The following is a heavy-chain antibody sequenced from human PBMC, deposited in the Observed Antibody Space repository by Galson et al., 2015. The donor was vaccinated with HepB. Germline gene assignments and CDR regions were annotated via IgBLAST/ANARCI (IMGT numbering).Heavy chain of an antibody. CDR1: GFTFSGSG. CDR2: IYYDGTEK. D-gene: IGHD2-15*01. CDR3: ASGSCGGNCYTLDH. Sequence: SLRLSCAVSGFTFSGSGMHWVRQAPGKGLERVAVIYYDGTEKYADSVKGRFTVSRDNSKSTLYLHMDSLRAEDTAIYYCASGSCGGNCYTLDHWGQGTLVTVSS. J-gene: IGHJ4*02. V-gene: IGHV3-33*01.